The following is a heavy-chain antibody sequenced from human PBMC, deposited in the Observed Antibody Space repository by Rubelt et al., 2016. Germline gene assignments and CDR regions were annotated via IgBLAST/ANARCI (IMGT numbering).Heavy chain of an antibody. CDR1: GGSISSYY. Sequence: QLQLQESGPGLVKPSETLSLTCTVSGGSISSYYWSWIRQPAGKGLEWIGRIYNSGSTNYNPPLKSRVTMSVDTSKNQLSLELSSVTAADTAVYHCARDRGSSSWYGVDYWGQGTLVTVSS. CDR2: IYNSGST. J-gene: IGHJ4*02. V-gene: IGHV4-4*07. CDR3: ARDRGSSSWYGVDY. D-gene: IGHD6-13*01.